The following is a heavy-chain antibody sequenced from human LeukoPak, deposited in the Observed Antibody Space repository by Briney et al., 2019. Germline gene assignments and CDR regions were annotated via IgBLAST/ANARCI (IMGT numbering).Heavy chain of an antibody. D-gene: IGHD6-13*01. CDR3: ASPGAAGTANWFDP. J-gene: IGHJ5*02. V-gene: IGHV1-18*01. CDR2: ISTYNGNT. Sequence: ASMKVSCKASGFTFTTYGISWVRQAPGQGPEWMGWISTYNGNTNTDYAQKLQGRVTMTTDTSTSTAYMELSSLRSEDTAVYYCASPGAAGTANWFDPWGQGTLVTVSS. CDR1: GFTFTTYG.